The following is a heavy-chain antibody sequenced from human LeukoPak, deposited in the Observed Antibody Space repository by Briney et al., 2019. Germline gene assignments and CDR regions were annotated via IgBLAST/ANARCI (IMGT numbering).Heavy chain of an antibody. V-gene: IGHV3-23*01. CDR3: AKEYCSSTSCYFHYFDY. CDR1: GFTFSSYA. Sequence: GGSLRLSCAASGFTFSSYAMSWVRQAPGKGLEWVSAISGSGGSTYYADSVKGRFTISRDNSKNTLYLQMNSVRAEDTAVYYCAKEYCSSTSCYFHYFDYWGQGTLVTASS. D-gene: IGHD2-2*01. CDR2: ISGSGGST. J-gene: IGHJ4*02.